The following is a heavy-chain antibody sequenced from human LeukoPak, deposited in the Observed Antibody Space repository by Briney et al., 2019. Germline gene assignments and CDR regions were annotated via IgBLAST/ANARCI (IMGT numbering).Heavy chain of an antibody. D-gene: IGHD4-23*01. J-gene: IGHJ6*02. CDR1: VFTFSSHW. V-gene: IGHV3-7*04. CDR3: ARLRSYSHTYYAWYGMDV. Sequence: GGSLRLSCAASVFTFSSHWMSWARQAPGKGLEWVANINQDGSDGYYVDSVKGRFSISRDNAKSSLFLQMNSLRAEDTTVYYCARLRSYSHTYYAWYGMDVWGQGTTVTVSS. CDR2: INQDGSDG.